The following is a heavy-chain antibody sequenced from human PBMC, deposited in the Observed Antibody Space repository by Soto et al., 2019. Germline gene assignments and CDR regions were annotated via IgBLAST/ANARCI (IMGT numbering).Heavy chain of an antibody. V-gene: IGHV1-2*02. D-gene: IGHD2-8*01. Sequence: GASVKVSCKASGYTFTGYYMHWVRQAPGQGLEWMGWINPNSGGTNYEQKFQGRVTMTRDTSISTAYMELSRLRSDDTAIYYCARGDSTDCSNGVCSFFYNHDMDVWGQGTTVTVSS. CDR1: GYTFTGYY. CDR3: ARGDSTDCSNGVCSFFYNHDMDV. J-gene: IGHJ6*02. CDR2: INPNSGGT.